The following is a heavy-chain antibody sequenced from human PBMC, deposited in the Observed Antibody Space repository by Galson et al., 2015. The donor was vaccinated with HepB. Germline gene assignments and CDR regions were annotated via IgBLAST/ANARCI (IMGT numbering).Heavy chain of an antibody. Sequence: SVKVSCKASGYTFTSYAMHWVRQAPGQRLEWMGWINAGNGNTKYSQKFQGRVTITRDTSASTAYMELSSLRSEDTAVYYCARDRVVVPAATPNPPDTAMVGASDYWGQGTLVTVSS. J-gene: IGHJ4*02. CDR3: ARDRVVVPAATPNPPDTAMVGASDY. D-gene: IGHD2-2*01. CDR2: INAGNGNT. CDR1: GYTFTSYA. V-gene: IGHV1-3*01.